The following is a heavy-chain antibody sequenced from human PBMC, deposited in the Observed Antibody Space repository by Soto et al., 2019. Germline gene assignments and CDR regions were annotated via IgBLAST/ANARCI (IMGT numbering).Heavy chain of an antibody. CDR2: VSFTNSRT. J-gene: IGHJ4*02. V-gene: IGHV3-23*01. CDR3: ARDRSVVVPAAN. CDR1: GFTFIDYA. Sequence: GGALRLYCAASGFTFIDYAMSWVRQTPGTGLEWVSTVSFTNSRTHYADSVKGRFTISRDNSENTLFLQMDSLRAEDTAVYYCARDRSVVVPAANWGQGTLVTVSS. D-gene: IGHD2-2*01.